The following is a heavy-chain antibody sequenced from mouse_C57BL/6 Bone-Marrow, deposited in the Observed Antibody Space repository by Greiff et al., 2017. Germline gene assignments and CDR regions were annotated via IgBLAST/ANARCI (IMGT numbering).Heavy chain of an antibody. D-gene: IGHD1-1*01. CDR3: ARSLSFITTVVAKGSWAY. CDR1: GYTFTSYW. J-gene: IGHJ3*01. V-gene: IGHV1-7*01. CDR2: INPSSGYT. Sequence: QVQLQQSGAELAKPGASVKLSCKASGYTFTSYWMHWVKQRPGQGLEWIGYINPSSGYTKYNQKFKDKATLTADKSSSTAYMQLSSLTYEDSAVYYCARSLSFITTVVAKGSWAYWGQGTLVTVSA.